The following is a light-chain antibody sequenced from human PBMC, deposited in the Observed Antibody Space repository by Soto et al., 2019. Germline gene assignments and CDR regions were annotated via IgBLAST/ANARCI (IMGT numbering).Light chain of an antibody. CDR2: RNN. CDR1: ASNVGSTY. V-gene: IGLV1-47*01. Sequence: QSVLTQPPSASGTPGQRVSISCSGSASNVGSTYVFWYQQLPGAAPALLIYRNNQRPSGVSDRFSGSKSGTSASLAISGLQVDDEAAYYCASWDNDLNGPIFGGGTKVTVL. J-gene: IGLJ2*01. CDR3: ASWDNDLNGPI.